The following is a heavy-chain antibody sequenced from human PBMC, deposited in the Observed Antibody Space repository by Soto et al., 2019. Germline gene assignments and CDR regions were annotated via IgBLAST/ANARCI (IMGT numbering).Heavy chain of an antibody. J-gene: IGHJ5*02. CDR1: GASISGFY. V-gene: IGHV4-4*07. CDR2: IYATGTT. D-gene: IGHD1-1*01. Sequence: PSETLSLTCTVSGASISGFYWSWIRKSAGKGLEWIGRIYATGTTDYNPSLKSRVMMSVDTSKKQFSLKLRSVTAADTAVYYCVRDGTKTLRDWFDPWGQGISVTVST. CDR3: VRDGTKTLRDWFDP.